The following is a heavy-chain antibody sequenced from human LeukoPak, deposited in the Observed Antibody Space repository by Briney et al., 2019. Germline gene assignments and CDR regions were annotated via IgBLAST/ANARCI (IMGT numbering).Heavy chain of an antibody. V-gene: IGHV4-38-2*02. D-gene: IGHD3-22*01. CDR3: VRQKADSSGYYYVDF. CDR1: GDSVSSDYL. Sequence: SETLSLTCTVSGDSVSSDYLWGWVRQPPGKGLEWIGSMYHSGSTYYNPSLKSRVTISIDTSKNQFSLRLSSVTAADTAVYYCVRQKADSSGYYYVDFWGQGTLVTVSS. CDR2: MYHSGST. J-gene: IGHJ4*02.